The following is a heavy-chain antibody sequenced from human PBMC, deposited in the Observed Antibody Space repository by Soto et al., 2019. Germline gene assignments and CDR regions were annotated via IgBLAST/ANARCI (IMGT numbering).Heavy chain of an antibody. CDR2: IYSGGST. J-gene: IGHJ4*02. Sequence: PGGSLRLSCAASGFTVSSNYMSWVRQAPGKGLEWVSVIYSGGSTYYADSVKGRFTISRDNSKNTLYLQMNSLRAEDTAVYYCARTPTTVRGVISRTVDYWGQGTLVTVSS. V-gene: IGHV3-53*01. D-gene: IGHD3-10*01. CDR3: ARTPTTVRGVISRTVDY. CDR1: GFTVSSNY.